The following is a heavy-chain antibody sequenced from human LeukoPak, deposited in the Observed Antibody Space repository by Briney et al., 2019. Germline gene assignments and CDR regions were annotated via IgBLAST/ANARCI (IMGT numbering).Heavy chain of an antibody. J-gene: IGHJ4*02. D-gene: IGHD6-19*01. Sequence: GGSLRLSCAVSGFTFSSYWMSWVRQAPGKGLEWVANIKQDGSEKYYVDSVKGRFTISRDNAKNSLYLQMNSLRAEDTAVYYCASLNGYSSGLDYFDYWGQGTLVTVSS. CDR3: ASLNGYSSGLDYFDY. V-gene: IGHV3-7*01. CDR2: IKQDGSEK. CDR1: GFTFSSYW.